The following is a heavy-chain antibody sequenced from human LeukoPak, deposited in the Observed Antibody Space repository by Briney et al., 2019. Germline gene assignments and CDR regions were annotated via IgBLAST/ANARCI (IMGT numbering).Heavy chain of an antibody. CDR3: ARVGSSGYLDY. CDR2: INRIGGP. Sequence: SETLSLTCAVYGGSFSGYYWSWIRQPPGKGLEWIGEINHKGLEWIGEINRIGGPNYNPYLKSRVPILGDTSKNDLYLTLSSVTAADKAVYDCARVGSSGYLDYWGQGTLVTVSS. CDR1: GGSFSGYY. V-gene: IGHV4-34*01. J-gene: IGHJ4*02. D-gene: IGHD3-22*01.